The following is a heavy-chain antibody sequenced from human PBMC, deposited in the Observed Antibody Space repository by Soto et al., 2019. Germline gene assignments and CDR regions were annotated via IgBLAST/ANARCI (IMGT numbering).Heavy chain of an antibody. D-gene: IGHD6-6*01. CDR2: IYYSGST. CDR3: ARASSSSPDYFDY. V-gene: IGHV4-59*02. J-gene: IGHJ4*02. CDR1: GGSVRSYY. Sequence: SETLSLTCTVSGGSVRSYYWSWIRQPPGKGLEWIGYIYYSGSTNYNASLKSRVTISVDTSRNQFSLKLSSVTAADTAVYYCARASSSSPDYFDYWGQGTRVTVSS.